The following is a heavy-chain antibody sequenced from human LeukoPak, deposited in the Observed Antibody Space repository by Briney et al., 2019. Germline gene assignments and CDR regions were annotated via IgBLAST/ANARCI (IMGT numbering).Heavy chain of an antibody. CDR2: IYYSGST. V-gene: IGHV4-59*01. J-gene: IGHJ4*02. D-gene: IGHD5-12*01. Sequence: SETLSLTCAVYGGSFSGYYWSWIRQPPGKGLEWIGYIYYSGSTNYNPSLKSRVTISVDTSKNQFSLKLSSVTAADTAVYYCARRSSGYEDYFDYWGQGTLVTVSS. CDR3: ARRSSGYEDYFDY. CDR1: GGSFSGYY.